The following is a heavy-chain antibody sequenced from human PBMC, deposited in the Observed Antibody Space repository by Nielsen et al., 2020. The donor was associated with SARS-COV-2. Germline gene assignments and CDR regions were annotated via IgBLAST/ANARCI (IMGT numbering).Heavy chain of an antibody. CDR3: ARGLPYGDT. J-gene: IGHJ5*02. Sequence: KVSCKGSGYSFTSYWITWVRQMPGKGLEWMGNIDPTDSYTNFSPSFQGQVTISADKSINTAYLHWSSLKASDTAMYYCARGLPYGDTWGQGTLVTVSS. CDR2: IDPTDSYT. D-gene: IGHD4-17*01. CDR1: GYSFTSYW. V-gene: IGHV5-10-1*04.